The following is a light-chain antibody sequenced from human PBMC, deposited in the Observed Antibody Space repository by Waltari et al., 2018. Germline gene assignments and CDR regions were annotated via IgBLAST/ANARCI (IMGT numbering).Light chain of an antibody. J-gene: IGKJ2*01. V-gene: IGKV3-15*01. CDR1: QSIGSN. CDR2: GAS. Sequence: EIVLTQSPATLSVSPGERVTLSCRASQSIGSNLAWYQQLPGQAPRLLIYGASSRATGVPTRFSGSGSGAEFTLTISGLQSGDFALYYGHQYHQWPPYTFGQGTKLEIK. CDR3: HQYHQWPPYT.